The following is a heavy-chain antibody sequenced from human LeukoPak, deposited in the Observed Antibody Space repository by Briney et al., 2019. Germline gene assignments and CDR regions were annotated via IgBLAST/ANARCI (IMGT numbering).Heavy chain of an antibody. J-gene: IGHJ4*02. D-gene: IGHD3-10*01. V-gene: IGHV3-30*03. CDR1: GFTFSSYG. CDR3: ARGSISSGSYYFDY. CDR2: ISFDGGNT. Sequence: GGSLRLSCAASGFTFSSYGMHWVRQAPGKGLEWVAVISFDGGNTYYADSVKGRFIISRDNSKNTLFVQMNSLRTEDTAVYYCARGSISSGSYYFDYWGQGTLVIVSS.